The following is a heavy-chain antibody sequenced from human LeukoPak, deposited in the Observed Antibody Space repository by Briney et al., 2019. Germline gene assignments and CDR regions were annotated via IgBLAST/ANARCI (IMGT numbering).Heavy chain of an antibody. V-gene: IGHV4-61*05. CDR3: AAGRGSPLFYGMDV. CDR2: IYSSGST. CDR1: GGSISSCYYY. Sequence: SETLSLTCTVSGGSISSCYYYWGWIRQPPGKGLEWIVHIYSSGSTNYNPSLKSRVTLSVDMSKNQFSLKLSSVTAADTAVYYCAAGRGSPLFYGMDVWGQGTTVTVSS. J-gene: IGHJ6*02. D-gene: IGHD1-26*01.